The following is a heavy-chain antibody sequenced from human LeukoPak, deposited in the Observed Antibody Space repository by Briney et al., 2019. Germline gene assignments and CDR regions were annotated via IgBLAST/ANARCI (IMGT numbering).Heavy chain of an antibody. V-gene: IGHV4-59*12. CDR1: GGSFSGYY. D-gene: IGHD6-19*01. J-gene: IGHJ4*02. CDR3: ARDSGWLYFDY. Sequence: PSETLSLTCAVYGGSFSGYYWSWIRQPPGKGLEWIGYIYYSGSTNYNPSLKSRVTISVDTSKNQFSLKLSSVTAADTAVYYCARDSGWLYFDYWGQGTLVTVSS. CDR2: IYYSGST.